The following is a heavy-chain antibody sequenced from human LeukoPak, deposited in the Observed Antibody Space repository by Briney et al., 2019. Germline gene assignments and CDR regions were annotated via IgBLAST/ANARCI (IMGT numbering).Heavy chain of an antibody. V-gene: IGHV4-59*01. CDR1: GGSISSYY. CDR2: IYYSGST. J-gene: IGHJ4*02. Sequence: PSETLSLTCTVSGGSISSYYWSWIRQPPGKGLEWIGYIYYSGSTNYNPSLKSRVTISVDTSENQLSLKMTSVNAADTAVYYCARNWAGFDYWGQGNVVTVSS. CDR3: ARNWAGFDY. D-gene: IGHD7-27*01.